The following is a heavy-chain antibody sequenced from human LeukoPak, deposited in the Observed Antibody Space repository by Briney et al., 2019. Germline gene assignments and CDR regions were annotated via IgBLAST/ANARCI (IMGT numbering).Heavy chain of an antibody. D-gene: IGHD6-6*01. CDR1: GGSISSYY. CDR2: IYISGST. Sequence: SETLSHTCTVSGGSISSYYWSWIRQPAGKGLEWIGRIYISGSTNYNPSLKSRVTMSVDTSKNQFSLKLSSVTAADTAVYYCARGGIAARHNWFDPWGQGTLVTVSS. J-gene: IGHJ5*02. V-gene: IGHV4-4*07. CDR3: ARGGIAARHNWFDP.